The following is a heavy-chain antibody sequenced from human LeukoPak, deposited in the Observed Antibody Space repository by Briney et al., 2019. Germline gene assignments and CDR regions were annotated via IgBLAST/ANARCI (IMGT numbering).Heavy chain of an antibody. D-gene: IGHD6-13*01. CDR3: ARLTGRNPGIAADFDY. Sequence: SETLSLTRTVSGGSISSSSYYWGWIRQPPGKGLEWIGSIYYSGSTYYNPSLKSRVTISVDTSKNQFSLKLSSVTAADTAVYYCARLTGRNPGIAADFDYWGQGTLVTVSS. CDR1: GGSISSSSYY. J-gene: IGHJ4*02. CDR2: IYYSGST. V-gene: IGHV4-39*01.